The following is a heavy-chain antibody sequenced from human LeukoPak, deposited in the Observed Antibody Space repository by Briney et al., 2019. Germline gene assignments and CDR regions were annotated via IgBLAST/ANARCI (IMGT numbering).Heavy chain of an antibody. D-gene: IGHD3-22*01. V-gene: IGHV4-4*07. Sequence: SETLSLTCTVSGGSISSYYWSWIRQPAGKGLEWIGRIYTSGSPNYNPSLKSRVTMSVDTSKNQFSLKLSSVTAADTAVYYCARANSSGYRYYFDYWGQGTLVTVSS. CDR1: GGSISSYY. J-gene: IGHJ4*02. CDR3: ARANSSGYRYYFDY. CDR2: IYTSGSP.